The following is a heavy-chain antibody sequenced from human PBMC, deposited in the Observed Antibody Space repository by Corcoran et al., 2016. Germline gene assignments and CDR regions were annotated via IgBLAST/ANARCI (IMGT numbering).Heavy chain of an antibody. V-gene: IGHV1-46*01. CDR3: ARGVRIGGPFDY. CDR1: GYTFINYY. J-gene: IGHJ4*02. D-gene: IGHD1-26*01. Sequence: QVQLVQSGAEVKKTGASVKVSCKASGYTFINYYIHWVRQAPGQGLEWMGIINPSGGSTSYAQKFQGRGTMTRDTSTSTLYMELSSLRSEDTAVYSCARGVRIGGPFDYWGQGTLVTVSS. CDR2: INPSGGST.